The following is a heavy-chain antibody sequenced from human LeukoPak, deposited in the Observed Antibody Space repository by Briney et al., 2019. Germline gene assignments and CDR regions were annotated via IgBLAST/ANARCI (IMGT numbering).Heavy chain of an antibody. CDR1: GYIFSSFI. D-gene: IGHD3-10*01. CDR2: MNPNSGNT. Sequence: GASVKVSCKASGYIFSSFIMNWVRQATGQGLEWMGWMNPNSGNTGYAQKFQGRVTITRNTSISTAYMELSSLRSEDTAVYYCARGVRDYYYYYMDVWGKGTTVTVSS. V-gene: IGHV1-8*03. J-gene: IGHJ6*03. CDR3: ARGVRDYYYYYMDV.